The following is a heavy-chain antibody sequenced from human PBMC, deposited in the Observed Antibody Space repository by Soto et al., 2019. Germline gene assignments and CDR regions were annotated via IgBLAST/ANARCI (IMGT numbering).Heavy chain of an antibody. CDR3: ARVRITIYGVVYLSMDV. V-gene: IGHV1-2*02. CDR1: GYTFTEYY. Sequence: QVPLVQSGAEVKKPGASVKVSCKASGYTFTEYYVHWVRQAPGQGLEWMGWINPNSGDTKYAQKFQGRVAMTRDTSSSPGYMALNRLTSDDAAVYYCARVRITIYGVVYLSMDVWGPGTTVTVSS. D-gene: IGHD3-3*01. J-gene: IGHJ6*02. CDR2: INPNSGDT.